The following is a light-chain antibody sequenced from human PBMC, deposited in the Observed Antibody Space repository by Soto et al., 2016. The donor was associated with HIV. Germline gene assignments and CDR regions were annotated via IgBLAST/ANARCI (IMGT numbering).Light chain of an antibody. CDR3: MQALQTPLT. J-gene: IGKJ5*01. CDR1: QSLLHSNGYYY. CDR2: LGS. V-gene: IGKV2-28*01. Sequence: EIVMTQSPLSLPVTPGEPASISCRPSQSLLHSNGYYYLTWYLQRPGQSPRRLISLGSDRASGVPDRFSGSGSGTDFTLRISRVEAEDVGVYYCMQALQTPLTFGQGTRLEIK.